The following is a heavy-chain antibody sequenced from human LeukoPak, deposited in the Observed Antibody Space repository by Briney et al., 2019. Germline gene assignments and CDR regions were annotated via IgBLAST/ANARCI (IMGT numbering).Heavy chain of an antibody. V-gene: IGHV4-61*02. Sequence: PSETLSLTCTVSGASISDGDYYWSWIRQPAGRGLEWIGRIYSSGSTNYNPSLECRVTISVDTSKNQFSLTLSSVTAADTAVYFCAGRYLPKTVTTFDHWGQGTLVTVSS. CDR1: GASISDGDYY. J-gene: IGHJ4*02. CDR3: AGRYLPKTVTTFDH. D-gene: IGHD4-17*01. CDR2: IYSSGST.